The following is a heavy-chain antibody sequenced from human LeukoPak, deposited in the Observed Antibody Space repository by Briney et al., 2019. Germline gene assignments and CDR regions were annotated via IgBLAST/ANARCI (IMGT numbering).Heavy chain of an antibody. CDR2: INHSGST. D-gene: IGHD2-2*01. Sequence: SETLSLTCTVSGGSISSYYWSWIRQPPGKGLEWIGEINHSGSTNYNPSLKSRVTISVDTSKNQFSLKLSSVTAADTAVYYCARGREDIVVVPAATPINDYWGQGTLVTVSS. V-gene: IGHV4-34*01. J-gene: IGHJ4*02. CDR1: GGSISSYY. CDR3: ARGREDIVVVPAATPINDY.